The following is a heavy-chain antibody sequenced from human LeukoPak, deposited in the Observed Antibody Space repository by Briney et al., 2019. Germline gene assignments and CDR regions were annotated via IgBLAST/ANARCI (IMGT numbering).Heavy chain of an antibody. Sequence: GGSLRLSCAASGFTFSSYSMNWVRPAPGKGLEWVSYLSSSSSTIYYADSVKGRFTISRDNAKNSLYLPMNSLRAEDTAVYYCARVWHSSGWSTVRSGFDYWGQGTLVTVSS. CDR3: ARVWHSSGWSTVRSGFDY. V-gene: IGHV3-48*01. D-gene: IGHD6-19*01. J-gene: IGHJ4*02. CDR2: LSSSSSTI. CDR1: GFTFSSYS.